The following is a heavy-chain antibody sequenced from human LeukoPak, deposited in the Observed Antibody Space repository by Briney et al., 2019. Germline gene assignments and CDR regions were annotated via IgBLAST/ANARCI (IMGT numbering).Heavy chain of an antibody. CDR2: IYYSGST. Sequence: PSETLSLTCTVSGGSISSSSYYWGWIRQPPGKGLEWIGSIYYSGSTYYNPSLKSRVTISVDKSKNQFSLKLSSVTAADTAVYYCARAPQGSNTYYYYYYMDVWGKGTTVTVSS. CDR3: ARAPQGSNTYYYYYYMDV. J-gene: IGHJ6*03. CDR1: GGSISSSSYY. V-gene: IGHV4-39*07. D-gene: IGHD2-8*01.